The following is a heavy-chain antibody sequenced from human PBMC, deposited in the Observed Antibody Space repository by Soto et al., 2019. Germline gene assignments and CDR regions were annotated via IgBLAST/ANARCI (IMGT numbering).Heavy chain of an antibody. CDR1: GGSIGSSSYY. Sequence: SETLSLTCTVSGGSIGSSSYYWGWIRQPPGKGLEWIGSIYYSGSTYYNPSLKSRVTISVDTSKNQFSLKLSSVTAADTAVYYCLGYYDSSGYLSDYWGQGTLVTVSS. J-gene: IGHJ4*02. V-gene: IGHV4-39*01. D-gene: IGHD3-22*01. CDR3: LGYYDSSGYLSDY. CDR2: IYYSGST.